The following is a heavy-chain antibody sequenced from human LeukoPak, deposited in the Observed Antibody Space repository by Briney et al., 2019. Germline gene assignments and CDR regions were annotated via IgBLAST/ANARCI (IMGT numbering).Heavy chain of an antibody. CDR3: AKDSSGWNSPGDVYFQH. Sequence: GGSLRLSCAASGFTFSSYAMSWVRQAPGKGLEWVSAISGSGGSTYYADSVKGRFTISRDNSKNTLYLQMNSLRAEDTAVYYCAKDSSGWNSPGDVYFQHWGQGTLVTVSS. CDR2: ISGSGGST. D-gene: IGHD6-19*01. CDR1: GFTFSSYA. V-gene: IGHV3-23*01. J-gene: IGHJ1*01.